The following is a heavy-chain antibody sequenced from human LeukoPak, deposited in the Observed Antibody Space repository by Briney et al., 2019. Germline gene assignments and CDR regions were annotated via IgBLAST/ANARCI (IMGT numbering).Heavy chain of an antibody. CDR2: ITGGSSYI. CDR3: ARYSGTYRDY. V-gene: IGHV3-21*01. D-gene: IGHD1-26*01. J-gene: IGHJ4*02. Sequence: GGSLRLSCAASGFTVSSNYMSWVRQAPGKGLEWVSSITGGSSYIFYADSVKGRFTIPRDNAKNSLYLQMNSLRADDTAVYYCARYSGTYRDYWGQGTLVTVSS. CDR1: GFTVSSNY.